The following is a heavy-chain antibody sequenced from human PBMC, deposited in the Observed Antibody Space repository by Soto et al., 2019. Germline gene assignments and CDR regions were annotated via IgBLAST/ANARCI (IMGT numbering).Heavy chain of an antibody. D-gene: IGHD2-8*01. CDR3: ARTNGAYSNYFDY. Sequence: EVQLVESGGGLVKPGGSLRLSCAASGFTFSSYSMVWVRQAPEKGLEWVSSIGGSSGHIYYADSLKGRFTISRDNAKNSLYLQMNSLRVDDTAVYYCARTNGAYSNYFDYWGQGTLVNVSS. CDR2: IGGSSGHI. CDR1: GFTFSSYS. V-gene: IGHV3-21*01. J-gene: IGHJ4*02.